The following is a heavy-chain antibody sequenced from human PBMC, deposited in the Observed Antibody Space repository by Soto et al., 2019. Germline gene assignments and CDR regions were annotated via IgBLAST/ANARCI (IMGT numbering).Heavy chain of an antibody. CDR2: IYYSGST. V-gene: IGHV4-39*01. CDR3: ARLAAAGMDYYYYYMDV. Sequence: QLQLQESGPGLVKPSETLSLTCTVSGGSISSSSYYWGWIRQPPGKGLEWIGSIYYSGSTYYNPSLKSRVTISVDTSKNQFSLKLSSVTAADTAVYYCARLAAAGMDYYYYYMDVWGKGTTVTVSS. D-gene: IGHD6-13*01. CDR1: GGSISSSSYY. J-gene: IGHJ6*03.